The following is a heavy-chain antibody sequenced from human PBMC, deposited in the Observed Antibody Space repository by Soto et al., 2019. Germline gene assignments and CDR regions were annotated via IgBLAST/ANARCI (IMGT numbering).Heavy chain of an antibody. CDR3: AKEYDYGDPYRLAFDY. J-gene: IGHJ4*02. Sequence: PGGSLRLSCAASGFTFSAYSLNWVRRAPGKGLEWVAYITSSSSTRYYADSVKGRFIISRDNAKNSLYLQMNSLRAEDTAVYYCAKEYDYGDPYRLAFDYWGQGTLVTVSS. D-gene: IGHD4-17*01. CDR2: ITSSSSTR. CDR1: GFTFSAYS. V-gene: IGHV3-48*01.